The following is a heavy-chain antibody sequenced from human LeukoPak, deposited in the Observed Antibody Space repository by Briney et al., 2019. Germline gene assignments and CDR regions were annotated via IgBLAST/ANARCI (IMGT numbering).Heavy chain of an antibody. CDR1: GFTFSSNY. J-gene: IGHJ3*02. CDR2: IYSGGST. CDR3: ARKERVDTAMAI. D-gene: IGHD5-18*01. V-gene: IGHV3-53*01. Sequence: GRSLRLSCAASGFTFSSNYMSWVRQAPGKGLEWVSVIYSGGSTYYADSVKGRFTISRDNSKNTLYLQMNSLRAEDTAVYYCARKERVDTAMAIWGQGTMVTVSS.